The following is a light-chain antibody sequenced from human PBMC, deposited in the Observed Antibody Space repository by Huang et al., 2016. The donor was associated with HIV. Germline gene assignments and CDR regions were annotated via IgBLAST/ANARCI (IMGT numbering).Light chain of an antibody. CDR2: AAS. V-gene: IGKV1-39*01. J-gene: IGKJ1*01. Sequence: DIQLTQSPASLSAYVGDRVTVTCRASQSISRFLNWYQQEPGKAPKLRIYAASTLQSGVPSRFSGSGSGTHFTLTISSLQPEDSTTYFCQQAYSTPWTFGQGTKVEIE. CDR3: QQAYSTPWT. CDR1: QSISRF.